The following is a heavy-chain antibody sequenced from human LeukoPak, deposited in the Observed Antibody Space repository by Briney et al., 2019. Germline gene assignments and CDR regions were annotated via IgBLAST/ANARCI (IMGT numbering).Heavy chain of an antibody. CDR3: ATSIMNWVPFDY. V-gene: IGHV3-30*03. J-gene: IGHJ4*02. CDR2: ISYDGSNK. Sequence: GGSLRLSCAASGFTFSSYGMHWVRQAPGKGLERVAVISYDGSNKYYADSVKGRFTISRDNSKNTLYLQMNSLRAEDTAVYYCATSIMNWVPFDYWGQGTLVTVSS. CDR1: GFTFSSYG. D-gene: IGHD3-16*01.